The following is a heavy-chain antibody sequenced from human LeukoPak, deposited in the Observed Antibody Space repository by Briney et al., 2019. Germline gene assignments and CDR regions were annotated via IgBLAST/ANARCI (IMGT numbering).Heavy chain of an antibody. V-gene: IGHV3-7*01. J-gene: IGHJ4*02. Sequence: PGGSLRLSCAASGFTFSSYWMSWVRQAPGKGLEWVANIDQDGSEKYYVDSVKGRFSISRDNARNSLYLQMNSLRAEDTAVYYCARDKLVGASKFEYWGQGTLVTVSS. CDR2: IDQDGSEK. D-gene: IGHD1-26*01. CDR1: GFTFSSYW. CDR3: ARDKLVGASKFEY.